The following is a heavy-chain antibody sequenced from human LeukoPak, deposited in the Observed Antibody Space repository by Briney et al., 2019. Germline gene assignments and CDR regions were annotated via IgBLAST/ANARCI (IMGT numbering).Heavy chain of an antibody. CDR3: ARDGNYDSSGYYHGYDY. Sequence: GASVKVSCKASGYTFTGYYMHWVRQAPGQGLEWMGWINPNSGGTNYAQKFQGRVTMTRDTSISTAYMGLSRLRSDDTAVYYCARDGNYDSSGYYHGYDYWGQGTLVTVSS. CDR1: GYTFTGYY. J-gene: IGHJ4*02. V-gene: IGHV1-2*02. D-gene: IGHD3-22*01. CDR2: INPNSGGT.